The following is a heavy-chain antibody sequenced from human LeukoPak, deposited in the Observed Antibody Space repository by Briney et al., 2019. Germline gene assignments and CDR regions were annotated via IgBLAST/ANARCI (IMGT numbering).Heavy chain of an antibody. Sequence: SETMSLTCTVSGGSISSYYWSWIRQPPGKGMEWIGYIYYSASTNYNPSLKSRVAISIDTSKNQFSLKLSSVSAADTAVYYCARRDCSSTSCYGSAYSWFDPWGQGTLVTVSS. J-gene: IGHJ5*02. CDR3: ARRDCSSTSCYGSAYSWFDP. CDR1: GGSISSYY. V-gene: IGHV4-59*08. D-gene: IGHD2-2*01. CDR2: IYYSAST.